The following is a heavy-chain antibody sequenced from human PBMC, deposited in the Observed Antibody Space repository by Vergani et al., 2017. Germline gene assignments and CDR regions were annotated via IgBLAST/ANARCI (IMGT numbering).Heavy chain of an antibody. CDR2: ISTYNGNT. CDR1: GYTFTSYG. CDR3: ARGQGRYYDSSGYYLLGY. Sequence: QVQLVQSGPEVKKPGASVKVSCKASGYTFTSYGITWVRQAPGQGLEWMGWISTYNGNTKYSQKFQGRVPITRDTSASTAYMELSSLRSEDTAVYYCARGQGRYYDSSGYYLLGYWGQGTLVTVSS. V-gene: IGHV1-18*04. D-gene: IGHD3-22*01. J-gene: IGHJ4*02.